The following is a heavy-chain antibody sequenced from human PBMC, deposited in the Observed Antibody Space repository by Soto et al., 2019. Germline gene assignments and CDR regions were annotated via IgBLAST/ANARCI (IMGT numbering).Heavy chain of an antibody. CDR1: GYSISSGYY. Sequence: SETLSLTCAVSGYSISSGYYWGWIRQPPGKGLEWIGSIYHSGSTYYNPSLKSRVTISVDTSKNQLSLKLSSVTAADTAVYYCAREATADLGWFDPWGQGTLVTVYS. J-gene: IGHJ5*02. CDR3: AREATADLGWFDP. V-gene: IGHV4-38-2*02. CDR2: IYHSGST. D-gene: IGHD4-4*01.